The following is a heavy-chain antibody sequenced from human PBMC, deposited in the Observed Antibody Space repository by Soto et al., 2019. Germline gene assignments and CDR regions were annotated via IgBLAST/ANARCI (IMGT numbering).Heavy chain of an antibody. Sequence: ASVKVSCKASGYIFSTHGINWVRQAPGQGLEWMGWINPYNGKTNYAQKIQGRVNMTTETSRKTAYMELRSLRSDDTAVYYCARVQIVVVVGGTPADYWGQGTLVTVSS. D-gene: IGHD2-15*01. CDR1: GYIFSTHG. J-gene: IGHJ4*02. CDR2: INPYNGKT. CDR3: ARVQIVVVVGGTPADY. V-gene: IGHV1-18*01.